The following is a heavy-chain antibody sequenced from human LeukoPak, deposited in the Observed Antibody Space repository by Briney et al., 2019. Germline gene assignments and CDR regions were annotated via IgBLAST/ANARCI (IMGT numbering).Heavy chain of an antibody. J-gene: IGHJ4*02. CDR1: GFTFSNYG. CDR3: ARGTNAYPGTDY. CDR2: IDQDGGEK. Sequence: GGSLRLSCAASGFTFSNYGMHWVRQAPGKGLEWVANIDQDGGEKHFVDSVKGRFSISRDNAKNSVFLEMNSLRVEDTAVYYCARGTNAYPGTDYWGQGTLVTVSS. V-gene: IGHV3-7*01. D-gene: IGHD1-14*01.